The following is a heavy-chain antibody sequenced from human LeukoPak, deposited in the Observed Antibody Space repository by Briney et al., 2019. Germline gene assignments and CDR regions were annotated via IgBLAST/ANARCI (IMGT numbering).Heavy chain of an antibody. CDR2: TYYRSKWYN. D-gene: IGHD3-22*01. J-gene: IGHJ3*02. CDR1: GDSVSSNSAA. V-gene: IGHV6-1*01. Sequence: SQTLSLTCAISGDSVSSNSAAWNWIRQSPSRGLEWLGRTYYRSKWYNDYAVSVKSRITINPDTSKNQFSLQLNSVTPEDTAVYYCARTYYHDSSGSPDAFDIWGQGTMVTVSS. CDR3: ARTYYHDSSGSPDAFDI.